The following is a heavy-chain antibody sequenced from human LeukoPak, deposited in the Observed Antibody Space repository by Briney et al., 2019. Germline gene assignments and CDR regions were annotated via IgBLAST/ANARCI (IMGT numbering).Heavy chain of an antibody. CDR1: GFTFSSYG. V-gene: IGHV3-33*01. CDR2: IWYDGSNK. Sequence: PGGSLRLSCAASGFTFSSYGMHWVRQAPGKGLEWVAVIWYDGSNKYYADSVKGRFTISRDNAKNSLYLQMNSLRAEDTAVYYCARDEANSSGYNYWGQGTLVTVSS. J-gene: IGHJ4*02. D-gene: IGHD3-22*01. CDR3: ARDEANSSGYNY.